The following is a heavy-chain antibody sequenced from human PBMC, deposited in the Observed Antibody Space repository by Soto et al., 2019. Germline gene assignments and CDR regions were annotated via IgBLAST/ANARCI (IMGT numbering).Heavy chain of an antibody. V-gene: IGHV3-33*01. CDR2: IWYDGSNK. CDR3: ARDEVRGWSPGGAFDI. CDR1: GFTFSSYG. J-gene: IGHJ3*02. Sequence: QVQLVESGGGVVQPGRSLRLSCAASGFTFSSYGMHWVRQAPGKGLEWVAVIWYDGSNKYYADSVKGRFTISRDNSKNTLYLQMNSLRAEDTAVYYCARDEVRGWSPGGAFDIWGQGTMVTVSS. D-gene: IGHD6-19*01.